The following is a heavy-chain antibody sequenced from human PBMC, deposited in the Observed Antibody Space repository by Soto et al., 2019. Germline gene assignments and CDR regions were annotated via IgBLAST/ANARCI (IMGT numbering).Heavy chain of an antibody. Sequence: LRLSCTASGFTFGDYAMSWVRQAPGKGLEWVGFIRSKAYGATTEYAASVKGRFTISRDDSKSIAYLQMNSLKTEDTAVYYCTRTLTNYGYAEYFLHWGQGALVTVSS. CDR2: IRSKAYGATT. CDR1: GFTFGDYA. D-gene: IGHD4-17*01. J-gene: IGHJ1*01. CDR3: TRTLTNYGYAEYFLH. V-gene: IGHV3-49*04.